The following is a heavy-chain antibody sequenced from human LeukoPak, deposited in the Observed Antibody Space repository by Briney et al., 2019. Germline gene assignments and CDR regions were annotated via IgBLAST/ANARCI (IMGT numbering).Heavy chain of an antibody. D-gene: IGHD6-13*01. CDR3: ARGAEEIAAAGPDWFDP. CDR2: IYNSGST. CDR1: SLTCNY. Sequence: SLTCNYWSWIRQPPGKGLEWIAYIYNSGSTNYNPSLKSRVTISVDTSKKQFSLKLSSVIAADAAVYYCARGAEEIAAAGPDWFDPWGQGTLVTVSS. J-gene: IGHJ5*02. V-gene: IGHV4-59*08.